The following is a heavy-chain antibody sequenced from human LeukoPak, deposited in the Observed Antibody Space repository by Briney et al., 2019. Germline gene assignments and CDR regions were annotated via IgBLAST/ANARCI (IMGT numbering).Heavy chain of an antibody. Sequence: GGSLRLSCAASGFTFSLYSMNWVRQAPGKGLEWVSSISSSSTYIFYADSVKGRFTISRDNAKDSLYLQMNSLRAEDTAVYYCAREPSPLWFGELAGYWGQGTLVTVSS. J-gene: IGHJ4*02. CDR2: ISSSSTYI. CDR1: GFTFSLYS. D-gene: IGHD3-10*01. CDR3: AREPSPLWFGELAGY. V-gene: IGHV3-21*01.